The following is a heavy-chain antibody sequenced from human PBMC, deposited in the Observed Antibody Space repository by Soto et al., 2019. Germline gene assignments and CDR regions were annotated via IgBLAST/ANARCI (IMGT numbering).Heavy chain of an antibody. CDR3: ASFNYDFWSGYPQSTDY. V-gene: IGHV1-8*01. J-gene: IGHJ4*02. D-gene: IGHD3-3*01. Sequence: QVQLVQSGAEVKKPGASVKVSCKAPGYTFTSYDINWVRQATGQGREWMGWMNHNSGNTGYAQKFQGRVTMTRNTSISTGDMELSSLRSEDTAVYYCASFNYDFWSGYPQSTDYWGQGTLVTVSS. CDR2: MNHNSGNT. CDR1: GYTFTSYD.